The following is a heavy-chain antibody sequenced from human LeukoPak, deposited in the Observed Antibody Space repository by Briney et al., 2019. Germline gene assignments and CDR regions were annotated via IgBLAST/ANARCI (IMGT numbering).Heavy chain of an antibody. CDR3: ARNYYDSSGYYSGIDY. CDR2: IYCSGST. Sequence: SETLSLTCTVSGGSISSGGYYWSWIRQHPGKGLEWIGYIYCSGSTYYNPSLKSRVTISVDTSKNQFSLELSSVTAADTAVYYCARNYYDSSGYYSGIDYWGQGTLVTVSS. D-gene: IGHD3-22*01. V-gene: IGHV4-31*03. J-gene: IGHJ4*02. CDR1: GGSISSGGYY.